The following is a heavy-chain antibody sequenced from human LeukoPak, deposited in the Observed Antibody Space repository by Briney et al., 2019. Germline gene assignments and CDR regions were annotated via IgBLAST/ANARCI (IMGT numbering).Heavy chain of an antibody. J-gene: IGHJ4*02. V-gene: IGHV3-7*01. CDR1: GFTFSSYW. Sequence: GGSLRLSCAASGFTFSSYWMNWVRQAPGKGREWVANIKEDGSEKYYVDSVKGRFTISRDNAKNTLYLQMDSLRAEDTAVYYCARQRFCDYWGQGTLVTVSS. D-gene: IGHD3-3*01. CDR2: IKEDGSEK. CDR3: ARQRFCDY.